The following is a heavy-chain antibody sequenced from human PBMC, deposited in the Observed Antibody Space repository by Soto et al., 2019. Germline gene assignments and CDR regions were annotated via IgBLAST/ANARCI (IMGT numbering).Heavy chain of an antibody. CDR1: GFTLTTYG. V-gene: IGHV3-33*01. Sequence: SLRLSCAVSGFTLTTYGAHWFRQVPGKGLEWVAVIWYDGSKKDYADSVKGRFTISRDVSKNTLYLQLNSLTTDDTAVYYCARDGGSGIDYWGQGTLVTVSS. D-gene: IGHD6-19*01. CDR2: IWYDGSKK. J-gene: IGHJ4*02. CDR3: ARDGGSGIDY.